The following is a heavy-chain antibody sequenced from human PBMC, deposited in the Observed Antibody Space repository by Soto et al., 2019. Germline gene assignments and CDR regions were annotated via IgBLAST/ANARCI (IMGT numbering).Heavy chain of an antibody. V-gene: IGHV2-5*02. CDR3: AHDLDLWGSYRPFDY. Sequence: QITFKESGPTLVKPTQTLTLTCTFSGFSLSTSGVGVGWIRQPPGKALEWLALIYWDDDKRYSPSLKTRLTITKDTPKNQVLLTMTNMGTVDTATYYCAHDLDLWGSYRPFDYWGQGTLVTVSS. D-gene: IGHD3-16*02. J-gene: IGHJ4*02. CDR1: GFSLSTSGVG. CDR2: IYWDDDK.